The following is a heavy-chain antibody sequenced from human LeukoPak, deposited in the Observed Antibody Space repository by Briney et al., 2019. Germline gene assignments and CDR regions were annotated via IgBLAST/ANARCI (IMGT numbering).Heavy chain of an antibody. CDR1: GFTFDDYA. Sequence: GGSLRLSCAASGFTFDDYAMHWVRQAPGKGLEWVSGISWNSGSIGYADSVKGRFTISRDNAKNSLYLQMNSLRAEDTAVYYCAKDRRVTARHLFDYWGQGTLVTVSS. J-gene: IGHJ4*02. D-gene: IGHD2-21*02. V-gene: IGHV3-9*01. CDR2: ISWNSGSI. CDR3: AKDRRVTARHLFDY.